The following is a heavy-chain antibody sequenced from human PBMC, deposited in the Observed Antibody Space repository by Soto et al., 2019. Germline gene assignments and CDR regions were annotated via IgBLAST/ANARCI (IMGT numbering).Heavy chain of an antibody. CDR1: GFTFSSYA. D-gene: IGHD5-18*01. J-gene: IGHJ4*02. CDR2: ISGSGGST. CDR3: AKDPLEIQLWPKYYFYY. V-gene: IGHV3-23*01. Sequence: GGSLRLSCAASGFTFSSYAMSWVRQAPGKGLEWVSAISGSGGSTYYADSVKGRFTISRDNSKNTLYLQMNSLRAEDTAVYYCAKDPLEIQLWPKYYFYYCGQGTLVTVSS.